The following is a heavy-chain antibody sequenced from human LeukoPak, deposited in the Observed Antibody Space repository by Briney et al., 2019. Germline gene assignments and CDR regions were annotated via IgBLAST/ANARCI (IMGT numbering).Heavy chain of an antibody. Sequence: GGSLRLSCAASGFTFTAFTINWVRQAPEKGLEWVSSISSSSSIHFADSVKGRFTISRDNAKNSVSLQINSLRAEDTALYYCARDRHFVAFDIWGQGTMVTVSS. CDR3: ARDRHFVAFDI. CDR1: GFTFTAFT. J-gene: IGHJ3*02. V-gene: IGHV3-69-1*01. CDR2: ISSSSSI.